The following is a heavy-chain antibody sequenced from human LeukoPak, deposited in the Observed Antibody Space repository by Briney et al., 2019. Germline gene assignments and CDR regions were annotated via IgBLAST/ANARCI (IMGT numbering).Heavy chain of an antibody. CDR1: GITLSNYA. J-gene: IGHJ4*02. D-gene: IGHD1-14*01. Sequence: GGSLRLSCVVSGITLSNYAMSWVRQAPGKGLEWVSGISGGAINTKYADSVKSRFTIFRDNSMNTLSLQMNSLRVEDTAVYYCAKEQDNLLLLSHFNSWGQGILVTVSA. CDR3: AKEQDNLLLLSHFNS. CDR2: ISGGAINT. V-gene: IGHV3-23*01.